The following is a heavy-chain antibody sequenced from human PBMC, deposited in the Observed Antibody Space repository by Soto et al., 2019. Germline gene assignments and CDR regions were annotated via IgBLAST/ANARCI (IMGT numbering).Heavy chain of an antibody. CDR2: IIPILGIA. CDR3: AGWGYCSGGSCLRY. D-gene: IGHD2-15*01. V-gene: IGHV1-69*02. J-gene: IGHJ4*02. Sequence: QVQLVQSGAEVKKPGSSVKVSCKASGGTFSSYTISWVRQAPGQGLEWMGRIIPILGIANYAQKFQGRVTIAADKSTSTAYMELSSLRYEDTAVYYCAGWGYCSGGSCLRYWGQGTLVTVSS. CDR1: GGTFSSYT.